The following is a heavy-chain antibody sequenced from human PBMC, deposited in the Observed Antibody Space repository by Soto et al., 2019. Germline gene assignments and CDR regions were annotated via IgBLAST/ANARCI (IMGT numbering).Heavy chain of an antibody. CDR2: VYSGGSA. CDR3: ASTSSGTPGTGLDS. D-gene: IGHD6-25*01. V-gene: IGHV4-59*01. J-gene: IGHJ4*02. CDR1: PGSIYDYY. Sequence: SETLSLTCNVFPGSIYDYYWSWIRQTPGMRLEWIGFVYSGGSAMYNPSFKSRVIISLETSKNQFSLTLTSLTAADSAMYYCASTSSGTPGTGLDSWGQGAMVTVSS.